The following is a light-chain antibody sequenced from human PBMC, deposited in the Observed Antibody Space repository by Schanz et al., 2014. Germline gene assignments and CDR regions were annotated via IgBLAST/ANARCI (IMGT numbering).Light chain of an antibody. CDR1: SSNMDFNY. CDR2: RTN. CDR3: STWDDSLNGQL. Sequence: QSVLTQPPSASGTPGQRVTISCSGSSSNMDFNYVYWYQQVPGAAPKVLIYRTNQRPAGVPDRFSGSKSGTSASLAISGLQSDDEADYYCSTWDDSLNGQLFGGGTKLTVL. V-gene: IGLV1-47*01. J-gene: IGLJ3*02.